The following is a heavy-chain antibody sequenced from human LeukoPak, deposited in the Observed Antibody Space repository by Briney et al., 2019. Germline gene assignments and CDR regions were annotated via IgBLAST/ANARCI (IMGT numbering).Heavy chain of an antibody. CDR2: ISGSGGST. Sequence: GGPLRLSCAPSGFTFSSYSMIWVRQPPGKGREWVSAISGSGGSTYYADSVKGRFTISRDNSKNTLYLQMISLRAEDTAGYYCAKDGYSSGWPRGYYGMYVWGEGTTVTVSS. D-gene: IGHD6-19*01. CDR1: GFTFSSYS. CDR3: AKDGYSSGWPRGYYGMYV. J-gene: IGHJ6*04. V-gene: IGHV3-23*01.